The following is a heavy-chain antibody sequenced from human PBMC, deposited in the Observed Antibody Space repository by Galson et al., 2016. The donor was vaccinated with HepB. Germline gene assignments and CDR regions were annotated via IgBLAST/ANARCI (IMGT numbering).Heavy chain of an antibody. Sequence: QGQLQESGPRLVKPSETLSLTCPVSGGSISSGGYYWSWIRPHPGKGLGWSGSIYYRGSRYYNPSPKSRLTISVDTSKNQFSLKLSSATAADTAVYYCARGGSGYWEPYYYYMDVWGKGTTVTVPS. D-gene: IGHD3-22*01. J-gene: IGHJ6*03. CDR1: GGSISSGGYY. CDR3: ARGGSGYWEPYYYYMDV. CDR2: IYYRGSR. V-gene: IGHV4-31*03.